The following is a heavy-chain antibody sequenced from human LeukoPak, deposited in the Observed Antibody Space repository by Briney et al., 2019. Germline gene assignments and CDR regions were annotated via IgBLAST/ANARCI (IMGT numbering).Heavy chain of an antibody. CDR3: AQWGDYDILTGYYVSDY. Sequence: GTSLRLSRAASGFTFSNYAMSCVRQAPGKGLEWVSAISGSDGTTYYADSVKGRFTISRDNSKNTLHLQMNSLRFEDTAVYYCAQWGDYDILTGYYVSDYWGQGTLVTVSS. CDR1: GFTFSNYA. V-gene: IGHV3-23*01. J-gene: IGHJ4*02. CDR2: ISGSDGTT. D-gene: IGHD3-9*01.